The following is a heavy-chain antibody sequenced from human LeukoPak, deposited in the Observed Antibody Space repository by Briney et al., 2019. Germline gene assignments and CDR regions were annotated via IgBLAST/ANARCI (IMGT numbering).Heavy chain of an antibody. Sequence: PSETLSLTCTVSGGSISSYYWSWIRQPPGKGLEWIGYIYYTGSTNYNPSLKSRVTISVDTSKNQFSLKLSSVTAADTAVYYCARHNGDGSGKFDYWGQGTLVTVSS. CDR3: ARHNGDGSGKFDY. D-gene: IGHD3-10*01. CDR1: GGSISSYY. J-gene: IGHJ4*02. CDR2: IYYTGST. V-gene: IGHV4-59*08.